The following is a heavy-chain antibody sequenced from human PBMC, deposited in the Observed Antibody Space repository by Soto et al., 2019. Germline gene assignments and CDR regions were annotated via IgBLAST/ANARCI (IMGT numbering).Heavy chain of an antibody. J-gene: IGHJ5*02. CDR3: ARGGYGDYSIRGFDP. D-gene: IGHD4-17*01. CDR1: GASISSGGYY. Sequence: QVQLQESGPGLVEPSQTLSLTCTVSGASISSGGYYWSWIRQHPGKGLEWMGYIFYSGSTHSYTPSLESRTAISLDTSKNQFSLTLSSVTAADTAVYYCARGGYGDYSIRGFDPWGQGTLVTVSS. V-gene: IGHV4-31*03. CDR2: IFYSGSTH.